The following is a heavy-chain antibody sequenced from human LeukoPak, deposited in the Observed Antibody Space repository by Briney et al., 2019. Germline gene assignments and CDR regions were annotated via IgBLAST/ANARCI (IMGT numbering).Heavy chain of an antibody. J-gene: IGHJ4*02. V-gene: IGHV3-9*01. Sequence: GGSLRLSCTASGFTLNDYAMHWVRQAPGKGLEWVSGIYWNSDRIDYADSVKGRFTMSRDNAKNSLYLQMNSLRAEDAAAYYCVRGRGAGPGAHFDYWGQGTLVTVSS. CDR3: VRGRGAGPGAHFDY. CDR1: GFTLNDYA. D-gene: IGHD3-10*01. CDR2: IYWNSDRI.